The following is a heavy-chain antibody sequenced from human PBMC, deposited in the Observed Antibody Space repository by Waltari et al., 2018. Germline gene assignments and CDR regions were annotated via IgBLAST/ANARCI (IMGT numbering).Heavy chain of an antibody. D-gene: IGHD3-22*01. CDR3: ARDSSGYYYDSSGYYHYFDY. Sequence: QVQLVQSGAEVKKPGSSVKVSCKASGGTFSSYAISWVRQAPGQGLEWMGGIIPIFGTANYAQKFQGRVTITADESTSTAYMELSSRGSEDTAVYYCARDSSGYYYDSSGYYHYFDYWGQGTLVTVSS. CDR2: IIPIFGTA. CDR1: GGTFSSYA. J-gene: IGHJ4*02. V-gene: IGHV1-69*01.